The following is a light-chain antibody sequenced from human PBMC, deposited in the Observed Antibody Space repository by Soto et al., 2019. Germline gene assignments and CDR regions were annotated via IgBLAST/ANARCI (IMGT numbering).Light chain of an antibody. Sequence: EFVLTQSPGTVSLSPGERVTLSCRASESVNSNSLAWYQHKPGLAPRLLIFGASTRATRIPDRFSGSGSGTAFTLTISRLEPEDFAIYYCQQYVTSPLTFGGGTRVEMK. CDR2: GAS. CDR1: ESVNSNS. CDR3: QQYVTSPLT. J-gene: IGKJ4*01. V-gene: IGKV3-20*01.